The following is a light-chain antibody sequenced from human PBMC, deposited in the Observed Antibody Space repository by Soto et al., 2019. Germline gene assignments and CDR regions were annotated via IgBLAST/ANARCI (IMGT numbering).Light chain of an antibody. J-gene: IGKJ1*01. CDR1: QGISSY. V-gene: IGKV1-8*01. Sequence: AIRMTQSPSSLSASTGDRVTITCRASQGISSYLAWYQQKPGKAPKLLIYAASTLQSGVPSRFSGSVSGTDFTLTISCLQSEDFAIYYGQQYYSYPLTFGQGTKVEIK. CDR2: AAS. CDR3: QQYYSYPLT.